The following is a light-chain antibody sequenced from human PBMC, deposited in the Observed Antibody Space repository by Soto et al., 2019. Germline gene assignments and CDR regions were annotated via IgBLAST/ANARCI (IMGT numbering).Light chain of an antibody. Sequence: EIVLTQSPGSLSLSPRERATLSCRASQSVTSNHLAWYQQKPGQAPRLLIYGASRRAAGIPDRFSGSGSGTDFTLTISRLEPEDFAVYYCQQYGGSTYTFGQGTKVKIK. CDR3: QQYGGSTYT. J-gene: IGKJ2*01. CDR2: GAS. CDR1: QSVTSNH. V-gene: IGKV3-20*01.